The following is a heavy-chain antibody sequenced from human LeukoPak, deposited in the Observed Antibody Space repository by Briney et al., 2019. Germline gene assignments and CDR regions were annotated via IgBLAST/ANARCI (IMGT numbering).Heavy chain of an antibody. CDR2: INTDGSNT. Sequence: GGSLRLSCAASGFTFSSYWMHWVRQAPGKGLVWVSRINTDGSNTRYADSVKGRFTISRDNAKNTLYLQMNSLRAEDTAVYYCVRVSNYVWFDPWGQGTLVTVSS. D-gene: IGHD4-11*01. V-gene: IGHV3-74*01. CDR3: VRVSNYVWFDP. CDR1: GFTFSSYW. J-gene: IGHJ5*02.